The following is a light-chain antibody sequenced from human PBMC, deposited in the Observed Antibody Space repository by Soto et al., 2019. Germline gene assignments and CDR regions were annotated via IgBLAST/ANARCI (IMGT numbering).Light chain of an antibody. J-gene: IGLJ1*01. Sequence: QSALTQPASVSGSPGQSITISCTGTSSDVGGYKYVSWYQQHPGKVPKLMIYEVSNRPSGVSSRFSGSKSGNTASLTISGLQAEDEADYYCSSYTSSSTRVFGTGTKLTVL. V-gene: IGLV2-14*01. CDR1: SSDVGGYKY. CDR2: EVS. CDR3: SSYTSSSTRV.